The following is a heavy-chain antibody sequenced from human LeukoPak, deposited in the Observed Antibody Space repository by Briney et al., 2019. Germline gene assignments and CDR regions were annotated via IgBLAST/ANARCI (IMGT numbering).Heavy chain of an antibody. D-gene: IGHD3-22*01. Sequence: GGSLRLSCAASRFTFSSYAMSWVRQAPGKGLEWVSAISGSGGSTYYADSVKGRFTISRDNSKNTLYLQMNSLRAEDTAVYYCALNYYDSSGYYPNGAFDIWGQGTMVTVSS. CDR2: ISGSGGST. CDR3: ALNYYDSSGYYPNGAFDI. V-gene: IGHV3-23*01. J-gene: IGHJ3*02. CDR1: RFTFSSYA.